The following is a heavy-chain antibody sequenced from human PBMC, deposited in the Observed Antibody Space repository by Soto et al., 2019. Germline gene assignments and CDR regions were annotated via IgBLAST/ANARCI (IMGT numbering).Heavy chain of an antibody. Sequence: SETLTITCTFSGGSVSSGYNYWSWIRQSPGKGLEWIGYISGSGSTGYNPSLKNRLTMSVDRSKNQFTLRLTSVTAADTAVYFCATESGSTYGYFDYWGHGTKVTVSS. D-gene: IGHD5-18*01. J-gene: IGHJ4*01. CDR2: ISGSGST. V-gene: IGHV4-30-4*01. CDR3: ATESGSTYGYFDY. CDR1: GGSVSSGYNY.